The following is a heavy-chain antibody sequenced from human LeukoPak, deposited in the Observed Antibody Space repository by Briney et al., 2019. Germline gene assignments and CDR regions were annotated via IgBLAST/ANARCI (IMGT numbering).Heavy chain of an antibody. V-gene: IGHV3-30*18. D-gene: IGHD5-18*01. CDR3: AKDADTATIIYWYFDL. J-gene: IGHJ2*01. CDR1: GFSFRNYG. CDR2: ISDDGRNK. Sequence: PGRSLRLSCAASGFSFRNYGMHWVRQAPGKGLEWVAVISDDGRNKYYADSVRGRFTISRDNSKNMLYLQMNNLRPEDTAVYHCAKDADTATIIYWYFDLWSRGTLVTVSS.